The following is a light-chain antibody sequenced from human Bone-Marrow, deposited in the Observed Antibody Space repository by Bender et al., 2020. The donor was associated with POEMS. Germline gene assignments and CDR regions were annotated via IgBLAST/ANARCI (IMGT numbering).Light chain of an antibody. J-gene: IGLJ2*01. Sequence: QSALTQPASVSGSPGQSITISCTGTGSDIGSHNRVSWLQQHPGEAPKLVIFEATKRPSGVPDRFSGSKSGNTASLTISGLQTEDEADYYCCSYAGGHSHVAFGGGTRLTVL. CDR2: EAT. CDR1: GSDIGSHNR. V-gene: IGLV2-23*01. CDR3: CSYAGGHSHVA.